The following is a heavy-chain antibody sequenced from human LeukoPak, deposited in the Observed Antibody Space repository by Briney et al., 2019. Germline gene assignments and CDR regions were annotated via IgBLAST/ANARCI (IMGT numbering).Heavy chain of an antibody. CDR1: RFTFDDYT. D-gene: IGHD6-6*01. CDR3: SGSSAGAFDI. V-gene: IGHV3-43*01. Sequence: GGSLRLSCAASRFTFDDYTMHWVRQAPGKGLEWVSLISWDGGSTSYADSVKGRFTISRDNSKNSLYLQMNSLRTEDTALYYCSGSSAGAFDIWGQGTMVTVSS. CDR2: ISWDGGST. J-gene: IGHJ3*02.